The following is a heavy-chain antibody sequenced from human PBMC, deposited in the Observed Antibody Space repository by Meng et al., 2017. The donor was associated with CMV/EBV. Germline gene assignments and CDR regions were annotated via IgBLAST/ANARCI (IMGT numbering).Heavy chain of an antibody. CDR2: IYSGGST. CDR1: GFTVSGNY. CDR3: ATSGGYYYYGMDV. D-gene: IGHD6-25*01. V-gene: IGHV3-53*01. J-gene: IGHJ6*02. Sequence: GESLKISCAASGFTVSGNYMSWVRQAPGKGLEWVSVIYSGGSTYYADSVKGRFTISRDNSKNTLYLQMNSLRAEDTAVYYCATSGGYYYYGMDVWGQGTTVTVSS.